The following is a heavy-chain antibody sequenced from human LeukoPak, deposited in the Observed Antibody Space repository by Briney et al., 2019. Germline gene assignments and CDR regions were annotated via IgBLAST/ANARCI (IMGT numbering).Heavy chain of an antibody. V-gene: IGHV3-20*04. J-gene: IGHJ4*02. D-gene: IGHD6-6*01. CDR2: ISWNSGRI. Sequence: PGGSLRLSCVASGFSFDDYGMFWVRQAPGKGLEWVAGISWNSGRIGYADSVKGRFTISKDNSKNTLYLQMNSLRAEDTAVYYCARSIPADYWGQGTLVTVSS. CDR1: GFSFDDYG. CDR3: ARSIPADY.